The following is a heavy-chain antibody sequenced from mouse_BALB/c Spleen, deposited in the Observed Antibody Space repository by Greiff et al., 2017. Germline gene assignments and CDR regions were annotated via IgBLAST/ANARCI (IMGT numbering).Heavy chain of an antibody. D-gene: IGHD2-4*01. CDR2: ISYSGST. Sequence: EVKLVESGPGLVKPSQSLSLTCTVTGYSITSDYAWNWIRQFPGNKLEWMGYISYSGSTSYNPSLKSRISITRDTSKNQFFLQLNSVTTEDTATYYCARRITGYFDVWGAGTTVTVSS. J-gene: IGHJ1*01. CDR3: ARRITGYFDV. V-gene: IGHV3-2*02. CDR1: GYSITSDYA.